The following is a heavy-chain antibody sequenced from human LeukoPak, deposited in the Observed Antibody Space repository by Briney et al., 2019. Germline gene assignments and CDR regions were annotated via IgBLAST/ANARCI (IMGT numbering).Heavy chain of an antibody. D-gene: IGHD1-1*01. CDR1: GGSFSDYD. CDR3: ARYVPVKTGPTRASFDY. CDR2: INESGTT. V-gene: IGHV4-34*01. Sequence: SETLSLTCAVYGGSFSDYDWSWSRQAPGKGLQWIGEINESGTTNCDPSLKSRVTMSIDTSKSQFSLSLRSVTAADTGVYFCARYVPVKTGPTRASFDYWGQGILVTVSS. J-gene: IGHJ4*02.